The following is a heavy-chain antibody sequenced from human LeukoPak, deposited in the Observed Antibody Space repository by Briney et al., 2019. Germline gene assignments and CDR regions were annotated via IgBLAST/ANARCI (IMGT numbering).Heavy chain of an antibody. Sequence: GRSLRLSCAASGFTFSSYAMHWVHQAPGKGLEWVSSISSSSSYIYYADSVKGRFTISRDNAKNSLYLQMNSLRAEDTAVYYCARARASGIQVDYWGQGTLVTVSS. J-gene: IGHJ4*02. CDR3: ARARASGIQVDY. CDR1: GFTFSSYA. V-gene: IGHV3-21*01. D-gene: IGHD3-10*01. CDR2: ISSSSSYI.